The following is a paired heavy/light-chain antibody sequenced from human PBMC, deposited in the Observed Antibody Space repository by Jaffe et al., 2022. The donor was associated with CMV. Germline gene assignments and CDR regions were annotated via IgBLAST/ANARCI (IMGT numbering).Heavy chain of an antibody. Sequence: QVTLRESGPALVKPTQTLTLTCTFSGFSLTTRGMCVNWIRQPPGRALEWLGRIDWDDDKYYSTSLKTRLTISKDTSKNQVVLTMTNMDPVDTATYYCVRIHAGPDYFDYWGQGILVTVSS. V-gene: IGHV2-70*15. CDR3: VRIHAGPDYFDY. CDR1: GFSLTTRGMC. CDR2: IDWDDDK. J-gene: IGHJ4*02.
Light chain of an antibody. CDR2: ENI. CDR3: GTWDTSLRAWV. Sequence: QSVLTQPPSVSAAPGQKVTISCSGSSSNIGSKYVSWYQQLPGTAPKLLIYENIKRPSGIPDRFSGSKSGTSATLGITGLQTGDEADYYCGTWDTSLRAWVFGGGTKLTVL. J-gene: IGLJ3*02. V-gene: IGLV1-51*02. CDR1: SSNIGSKY.